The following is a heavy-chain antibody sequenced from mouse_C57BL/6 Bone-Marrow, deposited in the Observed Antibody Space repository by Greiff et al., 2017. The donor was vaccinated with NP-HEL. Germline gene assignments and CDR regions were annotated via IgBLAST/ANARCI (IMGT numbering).Heavy chain of an antibody. V-gene: IGHV8-8*01. D-gene: IGHD1-1*01. Sequence: QVTLKVSGPGILQPSQTLSLTCSFSGFSLSTYGMGVGWHRQPPGQGLVWLVHSCWDDDKYYNPVLKSRLTTSKDTSNNQVILKIAHADTADTTTYSCARIAPITTVVPGNFDSWGQGTTLAVSS. CDR1: GFSLSTYGMG. J-gene: IGHJ2*01. CDR3: ARIAPITTVVPGNFDS. CDR2: SCWDDDK.